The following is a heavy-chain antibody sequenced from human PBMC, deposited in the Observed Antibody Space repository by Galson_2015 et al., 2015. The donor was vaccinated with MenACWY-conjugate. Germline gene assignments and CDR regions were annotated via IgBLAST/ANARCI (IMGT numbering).Heavy chain of an antibody. Sequence: SLRLSCAASGFTFSRYWMIWVRQAPGKGLEWVANIKHDGSDKHYVDSVKGRFTISRDNAKNTLYLQMNSLRAEDTAVYYCARTGGSPPRGFDYWGQGTLVTVSS. D-gene: IGHD1-26*01. CDR2: IKHDGSDK. CDR3: ARTGGSPPRGFDY. CDR1: GFTFSRYW. V-gene: IGHV3-7*01. J-gene: IGHJ4*02.